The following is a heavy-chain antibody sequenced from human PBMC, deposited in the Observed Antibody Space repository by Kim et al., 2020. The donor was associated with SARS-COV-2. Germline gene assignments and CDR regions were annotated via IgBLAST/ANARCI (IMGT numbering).Heavy chain of an antibody. CDR3: ATGVTGELPGDY. D-gene: IGHD3-10*01. J-gene: IGHJ4*02. Sequence: IYAQKFQGRVTMTEDTSTDTAYMELSSLRSEDTAVYYCATGVTGELPGDYWGQGTLVTVSS. V-gene: IGHV1-24*01.